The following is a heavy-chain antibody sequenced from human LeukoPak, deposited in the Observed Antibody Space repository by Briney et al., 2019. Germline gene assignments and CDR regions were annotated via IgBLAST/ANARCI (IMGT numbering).Heavy chain of an antibody. J-gene: IGHJ4*02. CDR3: ARDRGYSGYDAFLDY. D-gene: IGHD5-12*01. CDR2: ISSSSSYI. V-gene: IGHV3-21*01. CDR1: GFTFSSYS. Sequence: GGSLRLSCAASGFTFSSYSMNWVRQAPGKGLEWVSSISSSSSYIYYADSVKGRFTISRDNAKNSLYPQMNSLRAEDTAVYYCARDRGYSGYDAFLDYWGQGTLVTVSS.